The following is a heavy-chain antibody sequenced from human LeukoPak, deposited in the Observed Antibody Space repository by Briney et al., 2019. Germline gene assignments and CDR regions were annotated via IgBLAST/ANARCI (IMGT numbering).Heavy chain of an antibody. CDR3: ARGGLAVDY. CDR2: VYYSGSTSGST. V-gene: IGHV4-59*01. D-gene: IGHD5/OR15-5a*01. J-gene: IGHJ4*02. Sequence: KPSETLSLTCTVSGDSISNYYWSWIRQPPGKGLEWIGYVYYSGSTSGSTNYNPSLRSRVTISVDTSKNQFSLKLNSVTAADTAVYYCARGGLAVDYWGQGTLVTASS. CDR1: GDSISNYY.